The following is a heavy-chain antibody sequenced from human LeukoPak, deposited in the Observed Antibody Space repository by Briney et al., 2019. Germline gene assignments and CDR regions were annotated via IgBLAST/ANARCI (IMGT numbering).Heavy chain of an antibody. CDR2: INSDGSST. V-gene: IGHV3-74*01. J-gene: IGHJ4*02. CDR1: GFTFSSYW. Sequence: GGSVRLSCAASGFTFSSYWMHWVRQAPGKGLVWVSHINSDGSSTSYADSVKGRFTISRDNAKNTLYLQMNSLRVEDTAVYYCARDRGINMVRGVIDYWGQGTLVAVSS. D-gene: IGHD3-10*01. CDR3: ARDRGINMVRGVIDY.